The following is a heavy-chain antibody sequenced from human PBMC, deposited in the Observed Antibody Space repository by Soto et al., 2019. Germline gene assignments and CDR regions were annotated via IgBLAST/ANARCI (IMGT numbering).Heavy chain of an antibody. Sequence: KQSQTLSLPCAISGDRVSSNSAAWNWIRQSPSRGLEWLGRTYYRSKWYNDYAVSVKSRITINPDTSKNQFSLQLNSVTPEDTAVYYCAREGYDILTGGYNWFDPWGQGTLVTVSS. D-gene: IGHD3-9*01. V-gene: IGHV6-1*01. CDR3: AREGYDILTGGYNWFDP. J-gene: IGHJ5*02. CDR2: TYYRSKWYN. CDR1: GDRVSSNSAA.